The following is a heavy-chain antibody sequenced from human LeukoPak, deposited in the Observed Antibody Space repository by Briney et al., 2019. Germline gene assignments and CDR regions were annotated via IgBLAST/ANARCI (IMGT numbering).Heavy chain of an antibody. D-gene: IGHD1-1*01. CDR1: GFTFSDYF. Sequence: GGSLRLSCAASGFTFSDYFMSWVRQAPGKGLEWLSYINGRGTYIDYAESLKGRITISRDNAQNSLYLQMNSLRVEDTAVYYCARSGREATEIDYWGQGTLVTVSS. J-gene: IGHJ4*02. CDR3: ARSGREATEIDY. CDR2: INGRGTYI. V-gene: IGHV3-11*06.